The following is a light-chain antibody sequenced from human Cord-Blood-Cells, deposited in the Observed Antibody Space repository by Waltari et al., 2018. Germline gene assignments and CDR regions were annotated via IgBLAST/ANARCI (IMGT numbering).Light chain of an antibody. CDR3: QVWDSSSDHWV. CDR1: NIGRKS. CDR2: DDS. Sequence: SYVLTQPTSVSVAPGKTARITCGGNNIGRKSVHWYQQKPGQAPVLVVYDDSDRPSGIPERFSGSNSGDTATLTISRVEAGDEADYYCQVWDSSSDHWVFGGGTKLTVL. J-gene: IGLJ3*02. V-gene: IGLV3-21*03.